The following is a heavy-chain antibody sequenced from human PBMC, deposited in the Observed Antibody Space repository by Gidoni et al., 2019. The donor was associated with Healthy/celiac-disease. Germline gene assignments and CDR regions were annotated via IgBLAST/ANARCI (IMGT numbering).Heavy chain of an antibody. J-gene: IGHJ6*02. CDR1: GGSFSGYY. CDR3: AREKEIAAAGRFVRYYYGMDV. Sequence: QVQLQQWGAGLLKPSETLSLTCAVYGGSFSGYYWSWIRQPPGKGLEWIGEINHSGSTNYNPSLKSRVTISVDTSKNQFSLKLSSVTAADTAVYYCAREKEIAAAGRFVRYYYGMDVWGQGTTVTVSS. D-gene: IGHD6-13*01. CDR2: INHSGST. V-gene: IGHV4-34*01.